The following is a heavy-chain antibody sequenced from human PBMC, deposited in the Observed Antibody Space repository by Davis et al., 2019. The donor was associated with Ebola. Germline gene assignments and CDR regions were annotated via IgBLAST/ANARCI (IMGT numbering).Heavy chain of an antibody. V-gene: IGHV3-11*01. CDR3: ARDPYCSGGSCYSRAPY. J-gene: IGHJ4*02. CDR1: GFTFSDYY. Sequence: GESLKISCAASGFTFSDYYMSWIRQAPGKGLEWVSYISSSGSTIYYADSVKGRFTISRDNAKNSLYLQMNSLRAEDTAVYYCARDPYCSGGSCYSRAPYWGQGTLVTVSS. CDR2: ISSSGSTI. D-gene: IGHD2-15*01.